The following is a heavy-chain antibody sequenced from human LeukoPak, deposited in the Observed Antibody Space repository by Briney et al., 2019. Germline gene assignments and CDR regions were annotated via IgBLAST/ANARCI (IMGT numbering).Heavy chain of an antibody. CDR1: GYTFTSYG. Sequence: ASVKVSCKASGYTFTSYGISWVRQAPGQGLEWMGWISAYSGNTNYAQKLQGRVTMTTDTSTSTAYMELRSLRSDDTAVYYCARDPRLDIVVVVAATRFDPWGQGTLVTVSS. V-gene: IGHV1-18*01. CDR3: ARDPRLDIVVVVAATRFDP. D-gene: IGHD2-15*01. J-gene: IGHJ5*02. CDR2: ISAYSGNT.